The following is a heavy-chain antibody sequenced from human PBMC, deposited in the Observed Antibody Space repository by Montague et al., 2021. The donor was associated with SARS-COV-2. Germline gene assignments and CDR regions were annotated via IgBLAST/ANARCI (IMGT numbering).Heavy chain of an antibody. CDR1: GGSISSYD. J-gene: IGHJ4*02. CDR2: MYYSGGT. CDR3: ARDFDY. Sequence: SETLSLTCTVSGGSISSYDWCWIRQHPGKGLEWIGYMYYSGGTNYNPSRNSRVTLSVDTSKNQFSLKLSSVTAADTAVYYCARDFDYWGQGTLVTVSS. V-gene: IGHV4-59*13.